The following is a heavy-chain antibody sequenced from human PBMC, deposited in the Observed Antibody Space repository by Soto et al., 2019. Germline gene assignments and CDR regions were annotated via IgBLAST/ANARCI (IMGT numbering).Heavy chain of an antibody. D-gene: IGHD2-15*01. V-gene: IGHV4-4*02. Sequence: QVQLQESGPGLVKPSGTLSLTCAVSGGSISSSNWWSWVRQPPGKGLEWIGEIYHSGSTSYNPSLKSRVTISVDKSKNQFSLKLSSVTAADTAVYYCARAGRGYCSGGSCYSGLHGMDVWGQGTTVTVSS. CDR1: GGSISSSNW. CDR3: ARAGRGYCSGGSCYSGLHGMDV. J-gene: IGHJ6*02. CDR2: IYHSGST.